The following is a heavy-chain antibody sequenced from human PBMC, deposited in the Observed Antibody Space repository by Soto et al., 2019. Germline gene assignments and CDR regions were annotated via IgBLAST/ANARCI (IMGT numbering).Heavy chain of an antibody. J-gene: IGHJ6*02. Sequence: SETLSLTCTVSGGSISSSSYYWGWIRQPPGKGLEWIGSIYYSGSTYYNPSLKSRVTISVDTSKNQFSLKLSSVTAADTAVYYCAREFGDILTGYYYYYGMDVWGQGTTVTSP. CDR2: IYYSGST. CDR1: GGSISSSSYY. D-gene: IGHD3-9*01. CDR3: AREFGDILTGYYYYYGMDV. V-gene: IGHV4-39*02.